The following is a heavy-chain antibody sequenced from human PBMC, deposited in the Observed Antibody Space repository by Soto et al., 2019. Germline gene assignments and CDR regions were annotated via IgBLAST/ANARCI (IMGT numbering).Heavy chain of an antibody. CDR1: GFTFSSYA. Sequence: QSGGSLRLSCAASGFTFSSYAMSWVRQAPGKGLEWVSAISGSGGSTYYADSVKGRFTISRDNSKNTLYLQMNSLRAEDTAVYYCAKRPPYYYDSSGYGGNYWGQGTLVTVSS. CDR2: ISGSGGST. D-gene: IGHD3-22*01. CDR3: AKRPPYYYDSSGYGGNY. J-gene: IGHJ4*02. V-gene: IGHV3-23*01.